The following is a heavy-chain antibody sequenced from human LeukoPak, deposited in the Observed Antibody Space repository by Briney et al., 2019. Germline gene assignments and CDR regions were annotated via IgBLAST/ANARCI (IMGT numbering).Heavy chain of an antibody. V-gene: IGHV3-11*01. D-gene: IGHD6-19*01. Sequence: GGSLRLSCAASGFTFSDYYMTWIRQAPGKGLEWVSYISSSGSTTHYADSVKGRYTISRDNAKNSLYVQMNNLRAEDTAVYYCVRVPRSGGSIDYWGQGTLVTVPS. CDR2: ISSSGSTT. CDR1: GFTFSDYY. J-gene: IGHJ4*02. CDR3: VRVPRSGGSIDY.